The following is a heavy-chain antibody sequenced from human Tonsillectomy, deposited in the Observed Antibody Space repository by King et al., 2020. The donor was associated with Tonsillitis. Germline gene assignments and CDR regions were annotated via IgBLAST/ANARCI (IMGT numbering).Heavy chain of an antibody. J-gene: IGHJ4*02. Sequence: VQLVESGGGLVQPGGSLRLSCSASGFTFSRFALHWVRQAPGKGLEFVSGISFTGNSTYYADSVKGRFAISRDNSKNTLSLQMNSLRAEDTAVYYCVKGDYFDYIWGSYRYPAPSVHYWGQGTLVTVSS. V-gene: IGHV3-64D*06. CDR3: VKGDYFDYIWGSYRYPAPSVHY. D-gene: IGHD3-16*02. CDR1: GFTFSRFA. CDR2: ISFTGNST.